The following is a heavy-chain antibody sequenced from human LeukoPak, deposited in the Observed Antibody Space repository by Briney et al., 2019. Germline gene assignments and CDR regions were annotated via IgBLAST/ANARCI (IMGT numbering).Heavy chain of an antibody. V-gene: IGHV3-23*01. D-gene: IGHD4-11*01. J-gene: IGHJ4*02. CDR1: GFTFSSYA. Sequence: PGGSLRLSCAASGFTFSSYAMSWVRQAPGKGLEWVSAISGSGGSTYYADSVKGRFTISRGNSKNTLYLQMNSLRAEGTAVYYCAKGGYSNYEGYFDYWGQGTLVTVSS. CDR3: AKGGYSNYEGYFDY. CDR2: ISGSGGST.